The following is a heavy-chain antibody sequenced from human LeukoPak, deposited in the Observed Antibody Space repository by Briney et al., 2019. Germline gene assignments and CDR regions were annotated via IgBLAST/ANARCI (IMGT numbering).Heavy chain of an antibody. CDR1: GYSISSGYY. CDR2: IYHSGST. V-gene: IGHV4-38-2*02. D-gene: IGHD5-18*01. J-gene: IGHJ4*02. Sequence: PSETLSLTCTVSGYSISSGYYWGWIRQPPGKGLEWIGSIYHSGSTYYNPSLKSRVTISVDTSKNQFSLKLSSVTAADTAVYYCARTGGQDTAMVTAYYFDYWGQGTLVTVSS. CDR3: ARTGGQDTAMVTAYYFDY.